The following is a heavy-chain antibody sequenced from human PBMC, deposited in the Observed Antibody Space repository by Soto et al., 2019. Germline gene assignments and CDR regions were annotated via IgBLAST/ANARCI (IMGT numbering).Heavy chain of an antibody. CDR2: ISGSGGRT. V-gene: IGHV3-23*01. CDR3: AKGVHIGPDYAFDY. D-gene: IGHD3-10*01. CDR1: GFTFSSYA. J-gene: IGHJ4*02. Sequence: EVQLLESEGDLVQPGGSLKLSCAASGFTFSSYAMTWVRQAPGKGLEWVSAISGSGGRTYYADSVKGRFTISRDNSDNTLYLQMNSLRADDTAVYYCAKGVHIGPDYAFDYWGQGIMVTVSS.